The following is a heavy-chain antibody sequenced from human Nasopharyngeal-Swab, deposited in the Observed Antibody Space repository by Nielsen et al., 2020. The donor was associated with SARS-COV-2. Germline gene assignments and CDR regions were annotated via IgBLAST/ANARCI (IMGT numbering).Heavy chain of an antibody. CDR3: AKMAGTMTKYYFDY. D-gene: IGHD4-17*01. CDR1: GFTFSSYG. Sequence: GESLKISCAASGFTFSSYGVSWVRQAPGKGLEWVSIIFSTGSPIYYADSVKGRFTISRDNSRNTLYLQMNSLRAEDTAVYYCAKMAGTMTKYYFDYWGQGALVTVSS. V-gene: IGHV3-23*03. J-gene: IGHJ4*02. CDR2: IFSTGSPI.